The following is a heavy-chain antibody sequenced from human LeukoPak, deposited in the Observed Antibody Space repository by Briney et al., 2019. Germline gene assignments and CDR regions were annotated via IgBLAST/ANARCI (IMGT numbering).Heavy chain of an antibody. D-gene: IGHD4-17*01. CDR2: ISSSSSYI. V-gene: IGHV3-21*01. J-gene: IGHJ3*02. CDR1: GFTFSSYS. Sequence: GGSLRLSCAASGFTFSSYSMNWVRQAPGKGLEWVSSISSSSSYIYFADSVKGRFTISRDNAKNSLYLQMNSLRAEDTAVYYSARDIYGDYLQGCAFDIWGQGTMVTVSS. CDR3: ARDIYGDYLQGCAFDI.